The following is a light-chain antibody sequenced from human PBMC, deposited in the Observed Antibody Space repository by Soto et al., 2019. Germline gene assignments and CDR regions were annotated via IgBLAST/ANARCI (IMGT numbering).Light chain of an antibody. V-gene: IGLV3-21*02. CDR3: QVWDRSSNHWV. CDR1: NIGSKS. J-gene: IGLJ3*02. Sequence: SSELTQPPSASVAPGQTATVTCGGRNIGSKSVHWYQQKPGQAPVLVVHDDSDRPSGIPGRFSGSNSGDTATLTISGVEAGDEADYYCQVWDRSSNHWVFGGGTKLTVL. CDR2: DDS.